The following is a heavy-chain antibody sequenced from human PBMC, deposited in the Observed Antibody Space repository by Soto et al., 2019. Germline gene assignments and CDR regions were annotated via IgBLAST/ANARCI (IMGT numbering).Heavy chain of an antibody. CDR3: AHTVPPRVADY. V-gene: IGHV2-5*02. Sequence: QITLKESGHTLVKPTQTLKLTCTFSGFSLSSNGVGVGWIRQPPGKALEWLALIYWDDDKRYSPSLKSRLTITKDTSKNQVVLTMTNMDPVDTATYYCAHTVPPRVADYWGQGTLVTVSS. CDR2: IYWDDDK. J-gene: IGHJ4*02. CDR1: GFSLSSNGVG.